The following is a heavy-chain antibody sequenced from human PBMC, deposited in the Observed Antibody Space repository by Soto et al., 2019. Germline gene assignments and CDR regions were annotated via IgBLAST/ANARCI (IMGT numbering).Heavy chain of an antibody. CDR1: GGSISSYY. V-gene: IGHV4-59*01. J-gene: IGHJ4*02. D-gene: IGHD3-10*01. CDR2: IYYSGST. Sequence: SETLSLTCTVSGGSISSYYWSWIRQPPGKGLEWIGYIYYSGSTNYNPSLKSRVTISVDTSKNQFSLKLSSVTAADTAVYYCAREAPGITMVRAYYFDYWGQGTLVTVSS. CDR3: AREAPGITMVRAYYFDY.